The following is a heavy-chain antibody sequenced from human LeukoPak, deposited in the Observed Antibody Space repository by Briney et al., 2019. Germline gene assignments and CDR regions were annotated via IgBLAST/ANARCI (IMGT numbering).Heavy chain of an antibody. CDR1: GYSISSGYY. CDR3: ARGPRRYYYGSGRPYDL. Sequence: SETLSLTCTVSGYSISSGYYWSWIRQPPGKGLEWIGEINHSGSTNYNPSLKSRVTISVDTSKNQFSLKLSSVTAADTAVYYCARGPRRYYYGSGRPYDLWGRGTLVTVSS. CDR2: INHSGST. V-gene: IGHV4-38-2*02. D-gene: IGHD3-10*01. J-gene: IGHJ2*01.